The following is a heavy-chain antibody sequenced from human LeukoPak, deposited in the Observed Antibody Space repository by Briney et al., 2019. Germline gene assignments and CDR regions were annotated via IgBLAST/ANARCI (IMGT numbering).Heavy chain of an antibody. V-gene: IGHV1-46*01. J-gene: IGHJ5*02. CDR3: ARDFNYYGSGSYPNWFDP. CDR2: INPSGGST. D-gene: IGHD3-10*01. Sequence: GASVKVSCKASGFTFTSHDYNWVRQAPGQGLEWMGIINPSGGSTSYAQKFQGRVTMTRDTSTSTVYMELSSLRSEDTAVYYCARDFNYYGSGSYPNWFDPWGQGTLVTVSS. CDR1: GFTFTSHD.